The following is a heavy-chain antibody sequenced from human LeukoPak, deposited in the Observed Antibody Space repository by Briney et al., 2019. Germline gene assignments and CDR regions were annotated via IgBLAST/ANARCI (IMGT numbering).Heavy chain of an antibody. CDR2: ISGSGVST. Sequence: PGGSLRLSCAASGFTFSSYAMSWVRQAPGKGLEWVSAISGSGVSTYFADSVKGRFTISRDNSKNTLYLQMNSLRAEDTAVYYCARGDYYDSSGYSQYFQHWGQGTLVTVSS. J-gene: IGHJ1*01. D-gene: IGHD3-22*01. CDR3: ARGDYYDSSGYSQYFQH. CDR1: GFTFSSYA. V-gene: IGHV3-23*01.